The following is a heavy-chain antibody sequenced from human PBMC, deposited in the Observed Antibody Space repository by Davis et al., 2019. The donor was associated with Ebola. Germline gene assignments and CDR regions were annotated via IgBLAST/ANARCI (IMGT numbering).Heavy chain of an antibody. D-gene: IGHD3-10*01. V-gene: IGHV3-30*02. CDR3: VKDVGSGSYFDF. Sequence: GGSLRLSCAASGFSFSSYGMHWVRQAPGKGLEWVAFIRFDGTTKFYSDSVKGRFAISKDNSKNTLYLQMNSLRVDDTAVYSCVKDVGSGSYFDFWGQGTLVTVSP. CDR1: GFSFSSYG. J-gene: IGHJ4*02. CDR2: IRFDGTTK.